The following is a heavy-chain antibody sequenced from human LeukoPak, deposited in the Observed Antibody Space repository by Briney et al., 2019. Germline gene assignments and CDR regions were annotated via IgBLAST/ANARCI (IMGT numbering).Heavy chain of an antibody. J-gene: IGHJ4*02. Sequence: SETLSLTCTVSGGSISSSSYYWGWIRQPPGKGLEWIGSIYYSGSTYYNPSLKSRVTISVDTSKNQFSLKLSSVTAADTAVYYCARDHVSGYSYGDFDYWGQGTLVTVSS. CDR3: ARDHVSGYSYGDFDY. CDR1: GGSISSSSYY. V-gene: IGHV4-39*07. D-gene: IGHD5-18*01. CDR2: IYYSGST.